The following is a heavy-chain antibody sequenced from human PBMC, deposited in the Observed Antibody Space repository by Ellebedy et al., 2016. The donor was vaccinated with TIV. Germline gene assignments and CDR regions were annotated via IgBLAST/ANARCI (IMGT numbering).Heavy chain of an antibody. Sequence: SETLSLTXAVYGGSFSGYYWSWIRQPPGKGLEWIGEINHSGSTNYNPSLKSRVTISVDTSKNQFSLKLSSVTAADTAVYYCARGLPSPYGSGSCPDYWGQGTLVTVSS. J-gene: IGHJ4*02. V-gene: IGHV4-34*01. CDR3: ARGLPSPYGSGSCPDY. CDR2: INHSGST. CDR1: GGSFSGYY. D-gene: IGHD3-10*01.